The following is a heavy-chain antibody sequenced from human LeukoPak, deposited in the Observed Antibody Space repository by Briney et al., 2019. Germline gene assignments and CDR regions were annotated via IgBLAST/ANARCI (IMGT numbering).Heavy chain of an antibody. CDR1: GYTFTSYD. V-gene: IGHV1-8*01. J-gene: IGHJ6*02. CDR2: MNPNSGNT. CDR3: ARIYCSSTSCYYYYYYGMDV. D-gene: IGHD2-2*01. Sequence: ASVKVSCKASGYTFTSYDINGVRQATGQGREWMGWMNPNSGNTGYAQKFQGRVTMTRNTSISTAYMELSSLRSEDTAVYYCARIYCSSTSCYYYYYYGMDVWGQGTTVTVSS.